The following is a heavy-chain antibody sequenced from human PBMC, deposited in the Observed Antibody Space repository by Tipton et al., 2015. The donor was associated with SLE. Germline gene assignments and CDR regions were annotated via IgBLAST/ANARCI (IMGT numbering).Heavy chain of an antibody. V-gene: IGHV4-34*01. CDR2: INHSGST. J-gene: IGHJ4*02. D-gene: IGHD1-26*01. CDR3: ARDSGSHYGGFDY. Sequence: LRLSCAVYGGSFSGYYWSWIRQPPGKGLEWIGEINHSGSTNYNPPLKSRVTISVDTSKNQFSLKLSSVTAADTAVYYCARDSGSHYGGFDYWGQGTLVTVSS. CDR1: GGSFSGYY.